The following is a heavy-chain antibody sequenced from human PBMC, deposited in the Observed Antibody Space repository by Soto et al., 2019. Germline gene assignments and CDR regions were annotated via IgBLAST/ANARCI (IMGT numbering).Heavy chain of an antibody. V-gene: IGHV1-18*01. CDR3: ARVGYDFDFYGSGSYYPAPFEV. D-gene: IGHD3-10*01. Sequence: GASVKVSCKASGYTFTTYAISWVRQAPGQGLEWMGWISTYSGKTDYAQSLQGRVTMTTDTSTNTAYMELRSLRSDDTAVYYCARVGYDFDFYGSGSYYPAPFEVWGQGTLVTVSS. CDR1: GYTFTTYA. CDR2: ISTYSGKT. J-gene: IGHJ4*02.